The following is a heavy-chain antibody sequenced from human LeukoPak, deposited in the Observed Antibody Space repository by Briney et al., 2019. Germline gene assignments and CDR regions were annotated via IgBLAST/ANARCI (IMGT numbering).Heavy chain of an antibody. D-gene: IGHD6-13*01. CDR3: ARDRGSSWYNYFDY. Sequence: QPGGSLRLSCAASGFTFSSYGMHWVRQAPGKGLEWVAVMWYDGSNKYYADSVKGRFTISRDNSKNTLYLQMNSLRAEDTAVYYCARDRGSSWYNYFDYWGQGTLVTVSS. J-gene: IGHJ4*02. V-gene: IGHV3-33*01. CDR2: MWYDGSNK. CDR1: GFTFSSYG.